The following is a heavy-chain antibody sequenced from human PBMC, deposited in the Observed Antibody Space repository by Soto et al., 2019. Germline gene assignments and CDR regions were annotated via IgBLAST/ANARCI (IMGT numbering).Heavy chain of an antibody. V-gene: IGHV1-8*01. D-gene: IGHD3-10*01. CDR3: ARYFLFRETYDNWFYF. J-gene: IGHJ5*01. Sequence: ASVKVSCKASGYTFTSSDINWVRQATGQGLEWMGWMNPNSGNTGYAKKFQGRVTMTRNTSINTAYMELSSLRSEDTAVYYCARYFLFRETYDNWFYFWGQGTLVPVSS. CDR1: GYTFTSSD. CDR2: MNPNSGNT.